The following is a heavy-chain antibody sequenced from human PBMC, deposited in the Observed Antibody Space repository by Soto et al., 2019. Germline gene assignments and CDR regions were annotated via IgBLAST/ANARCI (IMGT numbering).Heavy chain of an antibody. V-gene: IGHV4-34*01. D-gene: IGHD1-26*01. J-gene: IGHJ4*02. CDR1: GGSFSGYY. CDR2: INHSGST. Sequence: SETLSLTCAVYGGSFSGYYWSWIRQSPGKGLEWIGEINHSGSTNYNPSLKSRVTISVDTSKNQFSLKLTSVTAADTAVYYCGRLRWEQQWVFDYWGQGTLVTVSS. CDR3: GRLRWEQQWVFDY.